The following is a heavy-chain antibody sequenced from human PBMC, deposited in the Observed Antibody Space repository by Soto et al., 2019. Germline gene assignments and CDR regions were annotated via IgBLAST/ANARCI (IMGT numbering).Heavy chain of an antibody. V-gene: IGHV1-69*13. CDR2: IIPIFGTA. Sequence: SVKVSCKASGYTFTSYGISWVRQAPGQGLEWMGGIIPIFGTANYAQKFQGRVTITADESTSTAYMELSSLRSEDTAVYYCARVCGGDCYSGGSYYYYYGMDVWGQGTTVTVSS. D-gene: IGHD2-21*02. CDR3: ARVCGGDCYSGGSYYYYYGMDV. CDR1: GYTFTSYG. J-gene: IGHJ6*02.